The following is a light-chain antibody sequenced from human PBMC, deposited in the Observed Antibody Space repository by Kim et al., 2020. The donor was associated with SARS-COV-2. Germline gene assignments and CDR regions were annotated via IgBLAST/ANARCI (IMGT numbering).Light chain of an antibody. J-gene: IGLJ3*02. CDR3: QAWDSSTGV. CDR2: QDS. CDR1: KLGDKY. V-gene: IGLV3-1*01. Sequence: VSPGQTASIACSGDKLGDKYACWYQKKPGQSPVLVIYQDSKRPSGIPERFSGSNSGNTATLTISGTQAMDEADYYCQAWDSSTGVFGGGTQLTVL.